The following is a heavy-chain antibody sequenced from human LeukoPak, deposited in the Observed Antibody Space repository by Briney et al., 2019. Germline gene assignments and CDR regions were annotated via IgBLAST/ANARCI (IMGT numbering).Heavy chain of an antibody. Sequence: SETLSLTCTVSGGSISSSSDYWGWIRQPPGKGLEWIGSIYYSGSTYYNPSLKSRVTISVDTSKNQFSLKLSSVTAADTAVYYCARRAEGYSYGCYWGQGTLVTVSS. J-gene: IGHJ4*02. D-gene: IGHD5-18*01. V-gene: IGHV4-39*01. CDR1: GGSISSSSDY. CDR3: ARRAEGYSYGCY. CDR2: IYYSGST.